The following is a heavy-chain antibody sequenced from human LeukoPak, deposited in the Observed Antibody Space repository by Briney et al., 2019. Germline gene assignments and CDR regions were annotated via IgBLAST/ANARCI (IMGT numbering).Heavy chain of an antibody. V-gene: IGHV4-59*01. CDR3: ARETSQKGAHYMDV. J-gene: IGHJ6*03. CDR2: IYYSGST. Sequence: ASETLSLTCTVSGGSISSYYWSWIRQPPGKGLEWIGYIYYSGSTDYNPSLKSRVTISVDTSKNQFSLKLSSVTAADTAVYYCARETSQKGAHYMDVWGKGTTVTISS. CDR1: GGSISSYY. D-gene: IGHD3-16*01.